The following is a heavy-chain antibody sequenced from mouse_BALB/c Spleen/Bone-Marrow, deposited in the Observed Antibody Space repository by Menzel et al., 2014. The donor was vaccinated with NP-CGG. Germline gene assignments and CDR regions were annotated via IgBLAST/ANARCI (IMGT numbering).Heavy chain of an antibody. V-gene: IGHV1S135*01. CDR3: ARPYGRGAMDY. CDR1: GYAFTSYN. Sequence: VQLQQPGPELVKPGASVKVSCKASGYAFTSYNMYWVKQSHGKSLEWIGYIDPYNGGTSYNQKFKGKATLTVDKSSSTAYMHLNSLTSEDSAVFHCARPYGRGAMDYWGQGTSVTVSS. D-gene: IGHD1-1*01. J-gene: IGHJ4*01. CDR2: IDPYNGGT.